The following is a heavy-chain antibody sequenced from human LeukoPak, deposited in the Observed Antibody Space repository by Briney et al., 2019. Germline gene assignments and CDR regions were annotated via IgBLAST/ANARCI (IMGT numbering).Heavy chain of an antibody. CDR1: GGSISSSSYY. J-gene: IGHJ4*02. CDR2: IYYSGST. Sequence: PSETLSLTCTVSGGSISSSSYYWGWIRQPPGKGLEWIGSIYYSGSTYDNPSLKSRVTISVDTSKNQFSLKLSSVTAADTAVYYCARHMTWAARGPFDYWGQGTLVTASS. CDR3: ARHMTWAARGPFDY. D-gene: IGHD3-10*01. V-gene: IGHV4-39*01.